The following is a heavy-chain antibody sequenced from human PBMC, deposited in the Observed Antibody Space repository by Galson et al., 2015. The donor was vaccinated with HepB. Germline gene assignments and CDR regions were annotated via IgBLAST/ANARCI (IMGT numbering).Heavy chain of an antibody. D-gene: IGHD2-2*01. CDR2: INTNTGNP. V-gene: IGHV7-4-1*02. CDR1: GYTFTSYA. J-gene: IGHJ4*02. Sequence: SVKVSCKASGYTFTSYAMNWVRQAPGQGLEWMGWINTNTGNPTYAQGFTGRFVFSLDTSVSTAYLQISSLKAEDTAVYYCARSPRPPAAHTLGYSDYWGQGTLVTVSS. CDR3: ARSPRPPAAHTLGYSDY.